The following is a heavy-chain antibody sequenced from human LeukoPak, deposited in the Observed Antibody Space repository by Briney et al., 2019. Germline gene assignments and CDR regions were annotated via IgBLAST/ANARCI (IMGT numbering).Heavy chain of an antibody. CDR2: IIPIFGTA. D-gene: IGHD2-15*01. Sequence: SVKVSCKASGGTFSSYAISWARQAPGHGLEWMGRIIPIFGTANYAQKFQGRVTITTDESTSTAYMELRSLRSEDTAVYYCARESAPLGNIVVVVAASRAFDIWGQGTMVTVSS. V-gene: IGHV1-69*05. J-gene: IGHJ3*02. CDR3: ARESAPLGNIVVVVAASRAFDI. CDR1: GGTFSSYA.